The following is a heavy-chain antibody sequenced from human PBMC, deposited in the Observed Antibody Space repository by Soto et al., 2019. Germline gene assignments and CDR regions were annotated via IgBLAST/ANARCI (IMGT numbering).Heavy chain of an antibody. J-gene: IGHJ4*02. V-gene: IGHV1-18*04. Sequence: GXSVKVSCRASGYSCTSYGISWGRQAPGQGLEWVGWISAYNGETKYAQNFQGRVAMTTDTSTTTAYMELWILRSDDTAVYYCARDGRYYYDSVDYWGQGTQVTV. CDR2: ISAYNGET. D-gene: IGHD3-22*01. CDR3: ARDGRYYYDSVDY. CDR1: GYSCTSYG.